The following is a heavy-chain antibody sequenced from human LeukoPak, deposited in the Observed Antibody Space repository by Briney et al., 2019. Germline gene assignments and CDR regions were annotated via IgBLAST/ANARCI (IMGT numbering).Heavy chain of an antibody. CDR1: GYTFTTYA. J-gene: IGHJ5*02. V-gene: IGHV1-18*01. D-gene: IGHD3-3*01. CDR2: IATYNGNK. CDR3: ARGGDFWNGPPP. Sequence: ASVKVSCKASGYTFTTYAISWVRQAPGQGLEWIGWIATYNGNKDYAQKFQDRATMTTDTSTTTAYLELRNLRSDDTAFYYCARGGDFWNGPPPGGRGPLVTVSS.